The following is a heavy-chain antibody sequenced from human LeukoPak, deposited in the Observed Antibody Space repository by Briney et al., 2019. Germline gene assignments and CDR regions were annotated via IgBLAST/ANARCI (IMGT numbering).Heavy chain of an antibody. CDR1: GYTFTAYY. CDR2: INPNSGGT. CDR3: ATSSEGGYSYGSDIDY. V-gene: IGHV1-2*06. J-gene: IGHJ4*02. Sequence: ASVKVSCKASGYTFTAYYMYWVRQAPGQGLECMGRINPNSGGTNYAQKFQGRVTMIRDTSISTAYMELSRLRSDDTAVYYCATSSEGGYSYGSDIDYWGQGTLVTVSS. D-gene: IGHD5-18*01.